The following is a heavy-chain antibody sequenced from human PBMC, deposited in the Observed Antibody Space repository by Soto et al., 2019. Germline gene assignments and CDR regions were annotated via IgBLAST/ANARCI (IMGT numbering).Heavy chain of an antibody. V-gene: IGHV3-21*01. CDR1: GFSLLIYN. CDR3: ARVALFLSGYLMGDYSDF. J-gene: IGHJ4*02. Sequence: GGSLRLSCAASGFSLLIYNMNWVRQAPGRGLEWVSFISSSGSYIYYTDSVKGRFTISRDNAKNSVYLQMNSLRVEDTAVYYCARVALFLSGYLMGDYSDFWCQGTLVTVS. CDR2: ISSSGSYI. D-gene: IGHD3-3*01.